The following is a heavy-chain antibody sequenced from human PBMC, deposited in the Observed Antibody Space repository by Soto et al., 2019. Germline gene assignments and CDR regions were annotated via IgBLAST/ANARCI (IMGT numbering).Heavy chain of an antibody. J-gene: IGHJ4*02. CDR3: ARGQEVGAHFFDS. Sequence: PEESLRLSCEASGFTFSGFDMHWVRQPTGKGLEWVSTIGTAGDTYYAVSVKGRFTISRDNAKNSLSLQMNSLRAGDTAVYFCARGQEVGAHFFDSWGQGTQVTVSS. D-gene: IGHD2-15*01. CDR1: GFTFSGFD. CDR2: IGTAGDT. V-gene: IGHV3-13*01.